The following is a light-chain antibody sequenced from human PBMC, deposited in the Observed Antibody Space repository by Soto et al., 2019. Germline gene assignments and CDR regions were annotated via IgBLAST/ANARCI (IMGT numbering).Light chain of an antibody. Sequence: QSALTQPASVSGSPGQSITISCTGSSSDVGAYHFVSWYQHHPGKALKLILYEVTARPSGVSSRFSGSKSGNTASLTISGLLADDEANYYCSAYTSSNTPYVFGTGTKVTVL. CDR3: SAYTSSNTPYV. CDR1: SSDVGAYHF. V-gene: IGLV2-14*01. CDR2: EVT. J-gene: IGLJ1*01.